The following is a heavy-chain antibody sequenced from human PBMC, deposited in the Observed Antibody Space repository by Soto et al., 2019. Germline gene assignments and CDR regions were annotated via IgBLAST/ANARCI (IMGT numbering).Heavy chain of an antibody. V-gene: IGHV4-61*08. CDR2: IYYSGST. Sequence: PSETLSLTCAVSGGSISSGGYSWSWIRQPPGKGLEWIGYIYYSGSTNYNPSLKSRVTISVDTSKNQFSLKLSSVTAADTAVYYCARAGVGSGSYLEAYGMDVWGQGATVTVSS. CDR3: ARAGVGSGSYLEAYGMDV. J-gene: IGHJ6*02. D-gene: IGHD1-26*01. CDR1: GGSISSGGYS.